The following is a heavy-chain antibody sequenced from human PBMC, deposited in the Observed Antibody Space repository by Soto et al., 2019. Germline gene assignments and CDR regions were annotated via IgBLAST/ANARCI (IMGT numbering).Heavy chain of an antibody. CDR2: IKSKTDGGTT. V-gene: IGHV3-15*01. Sequence: GGSLRLSCAASGFTFSNAWMSWVRQAPGKGLEWVGRIKSKTDGGTTDYAAPVKGRFTISRDDSKNTLYLQMNSLKTEDTAVYYCAFTIFGVRRRLDYWGQGTLVTVSS. CDR3: AFTIFGVRRRLDY. J-gene: IGHJ4*02. D-gene: IGHD3-3*01. CDR1: GFTFSNAW.